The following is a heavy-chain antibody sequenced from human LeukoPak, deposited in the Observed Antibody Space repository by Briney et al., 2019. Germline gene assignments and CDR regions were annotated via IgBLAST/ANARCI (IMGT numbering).Heavy chain of an antibody. J-gene: IGHJ1*01. D-gene: IGHD6-19*01. CDR3: TTDQLNSYSSGWYGYFQR. CDR2: IKSKTDGGTI. CDR1: GFSFSNAW. V-gene: IGHV3-15*01. Sequence: PGGSLRLSCAASGFSFSNAWMSWVRQAPGKGLEWVGRIKSKTDGGTIDYAAPVKGRFTISRDDSKNTLYLQMNSLKTEDTAVYYCTTDQLNSYSSGWYGYFQRWGQGTLVTVSS.